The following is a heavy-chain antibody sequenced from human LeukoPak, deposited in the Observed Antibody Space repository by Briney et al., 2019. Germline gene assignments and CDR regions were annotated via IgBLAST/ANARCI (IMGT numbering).Heavy chain of an antibody. D-gene: IGHD3-3*01. Sequence: SETLSLTCTVSGGSISSSRYFWGWIRQPPGKGLEWIGSIYYSGSTYYNPSLKSRVTISVDTSKNQFSLKLSSVTAADTAVYYCARGYYDFWSGYFYWGQGTLVTVSS. CDR2: IYYSGST. CDR1: GGSISSSRYF. J-gene: IGHJ4*02. CDR3: ARGYYDFWSGYFY. V-gene: IGHV4-39*07.